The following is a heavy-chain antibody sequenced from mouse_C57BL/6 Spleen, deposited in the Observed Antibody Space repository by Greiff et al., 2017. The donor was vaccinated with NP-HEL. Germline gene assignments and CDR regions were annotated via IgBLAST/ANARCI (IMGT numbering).Heavy chain of an antibody. CDR1: GYTFTDYE. CDR3: TRSRRYYGSSPYYFDY. V-gene: IGHV1-15*01. J-gene: IGHJ2*01. D-gene: IGHD1-1*01. Sequence: QVQLQQSGAELVRPGASVTLSCKASGYTFTDYEMHWVKQTPVHGLEWIGAIDPETGGTAYNQKFKGKAILTADKSSSTAYMELRSLTSEDSAVYYCTRSRRYYGSSPYYFDYWGQGTTLTVSS. CDR2: IDPETGGT.